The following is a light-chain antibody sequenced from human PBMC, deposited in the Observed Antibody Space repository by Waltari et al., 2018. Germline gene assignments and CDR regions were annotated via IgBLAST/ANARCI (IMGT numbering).Light chain of an antibody. CDR1: SSDVGGYKY. CDR2: EVS. CDR3: SSYTSSSTLWV. J-gene: IGLJ3*02. Sequence: QSALTQPAPVSGSPGQSITISCTGTSSDVGGYKYVSWYQQHPGKAPKLMIYEVSNRPSGVSNRFSGSKSGNTASLTISGLQAEDEADYYCSSYTSSSTLWVFGGGTKLTVL. V-gene: IGLV2-14*01.